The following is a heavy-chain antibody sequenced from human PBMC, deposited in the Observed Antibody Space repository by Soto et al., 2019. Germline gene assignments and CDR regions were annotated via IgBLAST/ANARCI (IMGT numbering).Heavy chain of an antibody. CDR1: SGSISSSNW. Sequence: QVQLQESGPGLVKPSGTLSLTCAVSSGSISSSNWWSWVRQPPGKGLAWIGEIYHSGSTNYNPSLKSRVTISVDKSKNQFSLKLSSVTAADTAVYYCAREGGGSRRISYYFDYWGQGTLVTVSS. CDR3: AREGGGSRRISYYFDY. V-gene: IGHV4-4*02. CDR2: IYHSGST. J-gene: IGHJ4*02. D-gene: IGHD2-15*01.